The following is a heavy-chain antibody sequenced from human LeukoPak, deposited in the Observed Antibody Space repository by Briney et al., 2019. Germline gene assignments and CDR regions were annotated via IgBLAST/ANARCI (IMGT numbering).Heavy chain of an antibody. D-gene: IGHD5-12*01. CDR3: ARGSNSGYDYPFDC. Sequence: QTLSLTCAISGDSVSSNSAAWNWIRQSPSRGLEGRGRTYYRTKWNNDSAVSVNSRITTNKDTSKNQFSLQLNSVTPEDTAVYYCARGSNSGYDYPFDCWGQGTLVTVSS. CDR1: GDSVSSNSAA. J-gene: IGHJ4*02. V-gene: IGHV6-1*01. CDR2: TYYRTKWNN.